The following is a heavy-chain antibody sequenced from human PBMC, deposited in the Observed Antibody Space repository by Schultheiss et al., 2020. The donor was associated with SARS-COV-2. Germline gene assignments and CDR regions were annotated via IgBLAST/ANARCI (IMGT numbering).Heavy chain of an antibody. CDR2: IYYSGST. Sequence: SETLSLTCAVYGGSFSGYYWSWIRQPPGKGLEWIGYIYYSGSTYYNPSLKSLVTISVDTSKNQFSLKLSSVTAADTAVYYCALNQLRYGYGMDVWGQGTTVTVSS. CDR3: ALNQLRYGYGMDV. V-gene: IGHV4-59*06. CDR1: GGSFSGYY. J-gene: IGHJ6*02. D-gene: IGHD2-2*01.